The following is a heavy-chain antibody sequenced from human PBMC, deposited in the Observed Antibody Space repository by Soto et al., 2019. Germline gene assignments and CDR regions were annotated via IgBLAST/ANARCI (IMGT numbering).Heavy chain of an antibody. CDR1: GFTFSSYA. J-gene: IGHJ5*02. D-gene: IGHD6-19*01. CDR3: AKDLMALGCSGWLNWFDP. CDR2: ISGSGGST. Sequence: GGSLRLSCAGSGFTFSSYAMSWVRQAPGKGLEWVSAISGSGGSTYYADSVKGRFTISRDNSKNTLYLQMNSLRAEDTAVYYCAKDLMALGCSGWLNWFDPWGQGTLVTVSS. V-gene: IGHV3-23*01.